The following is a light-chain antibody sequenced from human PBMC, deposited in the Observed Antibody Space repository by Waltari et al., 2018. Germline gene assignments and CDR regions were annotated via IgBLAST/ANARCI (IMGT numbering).Light chain of an antibody. V-gene: IGKV1-39*01. CDR3: QQSYSTPWT. Sequence: DIQMTQSPSSLSASVGDRVTITCRASQSISSYLNWYQQKPGKAPKLLIYAASSLQSGVLSRFSGSGSGTDFTLTISSLQPEDFATYHCQQSYSTPWTFGQGTKVEIK. CDR2: AAS. J-gene: IGKJ1*01. CDR1: QSISSY.